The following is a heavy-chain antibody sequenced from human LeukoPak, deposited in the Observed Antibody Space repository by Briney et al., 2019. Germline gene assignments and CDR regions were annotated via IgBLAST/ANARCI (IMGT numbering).Heavy chain of an antibody. CDR2: IYYSGST. CDR3: ARDLAGDYYDY. J-gene: IGHJ4*02. CDR1: GYSISSGYY. Sequence: SETLSLTCTVSGYSISSGYYWSWIRQPPGKGLEWIGYIYYSGSTNYNPSLKSRVTISVDTSKNQFSLKLSSVTAADTAVYYCARDLAGDYYDYWGQGTLVTVSS. V-gene: IGHV4-61*01.